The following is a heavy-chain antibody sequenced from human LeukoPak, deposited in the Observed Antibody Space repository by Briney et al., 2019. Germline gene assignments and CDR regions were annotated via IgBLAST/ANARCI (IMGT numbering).Heavy chain of an antibody. CDR1: GFTFSKYW. Sequence: PGGSLRLSCAASGFTFSKYWMYWVRQAPGKGLVWVSRVNTDGSSTNYADSVKGRFTISRDNAKNTLYLQMNSLRAEDTALYYCARNLEMYQPADLGGHYWGQGTLVTVSS. CDR3: ARNLEMYQPADLGGHY. J-gene: IGHJ4*02. V-gene: IGHV3-74*01. D-gene: IGHD2-2*01. CDR2: VNTDGSST.